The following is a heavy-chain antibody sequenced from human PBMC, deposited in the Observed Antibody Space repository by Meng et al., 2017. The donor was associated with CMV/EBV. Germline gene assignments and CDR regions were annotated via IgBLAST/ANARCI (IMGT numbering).Heavy chain of an antibody. J-gene: IGHJ4*02. D-gene: IGHD2-21*01. CDR2: INHSGST. V-gene: IGHV4-34*01. Sequence: SETLSLTCAVYGGSFSGYYWSWIRQPPGQGLEWIGEINHSGSTNSHPSLNSRVTISVDTSKNQFSLTLSSVTAADTAVYYCARAYSLGTPDFDYWGQGTLVTVSS. CDR3: ARAYSLGTPDFDY. CDR1: GGSFSGYY.